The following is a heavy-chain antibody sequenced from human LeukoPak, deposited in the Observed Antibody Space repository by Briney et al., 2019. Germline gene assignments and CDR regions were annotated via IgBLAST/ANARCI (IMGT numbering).Heavy chain of an antibody. Sequence: SGPTLVNPTQTLTLTFTFSGISFSTRGMRVSWIRQPPGKALKWLARNDWDDDKFYSTSLKTRLTISKDTSKNQVVLTMTNMDPVDTATYYCARTRYCSSTSCNIFDYWGQGTLVTVSS. J-gene: IGHJ4*02. CDR1: GISFSTRGMR. CDR2: NDWDDDK. V-gene: IGHV2-70*04. D-gene: IGHD2-2*02. CDR3: ARTRYCSSTSCNIFDY.